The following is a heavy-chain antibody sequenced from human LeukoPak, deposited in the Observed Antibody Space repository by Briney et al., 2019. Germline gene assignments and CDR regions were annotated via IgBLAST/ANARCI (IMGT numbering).Heavy chain of an antibody. Sequence: PGGSLRLSCAASRFTVSSNYMSWVRQAPGKGLEWVSAISGSGGSTYYADSVKGRFTISRDNSKNTLYLQMNSLRAEDTAVYYCARAWSGTQYYFDYWGQGTLVTVSS. CDR3: ARAWSGTQYYFDY. CDR1: RFTVSSNY. V-gene: IGHV3-23*01. CDR2: ISGSGGST. J-gene: IGHJ4*02. D-gene: IGHD3-3*01.